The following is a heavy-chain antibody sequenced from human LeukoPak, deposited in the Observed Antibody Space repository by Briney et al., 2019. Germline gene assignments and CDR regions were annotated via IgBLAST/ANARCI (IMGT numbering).Heavy chain of an antibody. D-gene: IGHD3-3*01. J-gene: IGHJ3*02. CDR3: ARGRFLEWLFDAFDI. CDR1: GFTFSSYW. V-gene: IGHV3-74*01. Sequence: PGGSLRLSCAASGFTFSSYWMHWVRQAPGKGLVWVSRINTDGSSTSYADSVKGRFTISRDNSKNTLYLQMNSLRAEDTAVYYCARGRFLEWLFDAFDIWGQGTTVTVSS. CDR2: INTDGSST.